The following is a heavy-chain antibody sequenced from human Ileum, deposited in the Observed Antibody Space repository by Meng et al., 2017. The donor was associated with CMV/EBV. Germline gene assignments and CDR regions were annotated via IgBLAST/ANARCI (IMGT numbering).Heavy chain of an antibody. V-gene: IGHV4-39*07. CDR2: IYYSGTT. J-gene: IGHJ5*02. Sequence: QLRLQESGPGLVKPSDSLSLTCTVSGDSITTTTYYWGWLRQPPGKGLEWIASIYYSGTTYYNPSLKSRVTISVDTSKNQFSLKVYSVTAADTAIYYCARSRREDWFDPWGQGTLVTVSS. CDR3: ARSRREDWFDP. CDR1: GDSITTTTYY. D-gene: IGHD1-26*01.